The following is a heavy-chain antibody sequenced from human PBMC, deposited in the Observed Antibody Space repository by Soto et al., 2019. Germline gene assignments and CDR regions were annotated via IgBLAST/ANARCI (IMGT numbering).Heavy chain of an antibody. CDR2: MNEDGGTT. D-gene: IGHD3-10*01. CDR3: ARDLSGRADV. J-gene: IGHJ6*02. Sequence: PGGSLRLSCAASGFTFSSYWMHWVRQAPGKGLVWVSRMNEDGGTTDYADSVKGRFTISRDNAKNTLYLQMNSLRAEDTAVYYCARDLSGRADVWGQGTTVTVSS. V-gene: IGHV3-74*01. CDR1: GFTFSSYW.